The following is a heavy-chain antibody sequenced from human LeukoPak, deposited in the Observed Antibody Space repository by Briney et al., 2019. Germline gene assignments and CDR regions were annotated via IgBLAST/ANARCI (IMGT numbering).Heavy chain of an antibody. D-gene: IGHD6-13*01. CDR3: AREKQQLVPYYGMDV. CDR2: INPNSGGT. Sequence: GASVKVSYKASGYTFTGYYMHWVRQAPGQGLEWMGWINPNSGGTNYAQKFQGRVTMTRDTSISTAYMELSRLRSDDTAVYYCAREKQQLVPYYGMDVWGQGTTVTVSS. V-gene: IGHV1-2*02. CDR1: GYTFTGYY. J-gene: IGHJ6*02.